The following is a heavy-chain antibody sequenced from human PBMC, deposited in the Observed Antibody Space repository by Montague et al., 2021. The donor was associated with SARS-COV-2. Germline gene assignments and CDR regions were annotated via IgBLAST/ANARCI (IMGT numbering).Heavy chain of an antibody. J-gene: IGHJ4*02. Sequence: SLRLSCASSGFTFSYYWMHWVRQAPGKGLVWVSRINSDGSDTSYADSVKGRFTISRDNAKNTLYLQMDSLRAEDTAVYYCARGLYYGLGTYPEYTLWFWGQGTLITVSS. V-gene: IGHV3-74*01. CDR2: INSDGSDT. CDR1: GFTFSYYW. CDR3: ARGLYYGLGTYPEYTLWF. D-gene: IGHD3-10*01.